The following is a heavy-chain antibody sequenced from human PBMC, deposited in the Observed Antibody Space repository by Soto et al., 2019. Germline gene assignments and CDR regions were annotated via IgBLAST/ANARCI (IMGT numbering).Heavy chain of an antibody. CDR1: GGSISSGGYY. D-gene: IGHD3-22*01. CDR3: ARDFFDSSDYTTNWFDP. CDR2: IYYSGST. Sequence: SETLSLTCTVSGGSISSGGYYWSWIRQHPGKGLEWIGYIYYSGSTYYNPSLKGRVTISVDTSKNQFSLKLTSVTAADAALYYCARDFFDSSDYTTNWFDPWGQGTLVTVSS. V-gene: IGHV4-31*03. J-gene: IGHJ5*02.